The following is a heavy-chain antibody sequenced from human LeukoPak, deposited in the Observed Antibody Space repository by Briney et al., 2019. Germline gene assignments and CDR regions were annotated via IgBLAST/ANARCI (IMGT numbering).Heavy chain of an antibody. V-gene: IGHV3-30*04. Sequence: GSLRLSCAPSGFTFRNYAMHWVRQAPGKGLEWVAVISYAGSNEHYADSVKGRFTISRDNSKNTLFLQMNSLRAEDTAVYYCARGDFRWEMATTIAFDIWGQGTMVTVSS. CDR1: GFTFRNYA. CDR3: ARGDFRWEMATTIAFDI. J-gene: IGHJ3*02. CDR2: ISYAGSNE. D-gene: IGHD5-24*01.